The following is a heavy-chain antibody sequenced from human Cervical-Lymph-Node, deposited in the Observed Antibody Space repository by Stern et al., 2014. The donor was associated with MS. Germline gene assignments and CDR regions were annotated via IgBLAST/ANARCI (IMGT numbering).Heavy chain of an antibody. V-gene: IGHV1-69*09. CDR3: ARGAVSNRAAATLHNLFDS. CDR1: GGTFSSTYA. Sequence: QVQLVQSGAEVKKPGSSVNVSCKASGGTFSSTYAITWMRQAPGQGLEWRGRIIPILGPPYSAQKFKGRGTITADTPTSTAYMGLSSLRSEDTAVYYCARGAVSNRAAATLHNLFDSWGQGTLVTVSS. J-gene: IGHJ5*01. D-gene: IGHD2-15*01. CDR2: IIPILGPP.